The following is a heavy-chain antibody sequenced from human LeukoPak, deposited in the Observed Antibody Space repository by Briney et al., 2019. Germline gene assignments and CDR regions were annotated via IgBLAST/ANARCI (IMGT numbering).Heavy chain of an antibody. Sequence: ASVKVSCKVSGYTLTELSMHWVRQAPGKGLEWMGGFDPEDGETIYAQKFQGRDTMTEDTSTDTAYMELSSLRSEDTAVYYCGVWFGELSPDAFDIWGQGTMVTVSS. CDR1: GYTLTELS. D-gene: IGHD3-10*01. V-gene: IGHV1-24*01. CDR2: FDPEDGET. CDR3: GVWFGELSPDAFDI. J-gene: IGHJ3*02.